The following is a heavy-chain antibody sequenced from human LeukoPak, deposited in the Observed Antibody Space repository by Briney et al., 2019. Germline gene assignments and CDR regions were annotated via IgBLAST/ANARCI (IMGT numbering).Heavy chain of an antibody. Sequence: GGSLRLPCAASGFTFSSYDMHWVRQATGKGLEWVSAIGTAGDTYYPGSVKGRFTTSRENAKNSLYLQMNSLRAGDTAVYYCARGAAAAGTMDYWGQGTLVTVSS. J-gene: IGHJ4*02. CDR3: ARGAAAAGTMDY. D-gene: IGHD6-13*01. V-gene: IGHV3-13*01. CDR2: IGTAGDT. CDR1: GFTFSSYD.